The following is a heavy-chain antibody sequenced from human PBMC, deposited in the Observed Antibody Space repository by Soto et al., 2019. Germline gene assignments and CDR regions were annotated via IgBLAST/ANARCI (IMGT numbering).Heavy chain of an antibody. Sequence: EVQLLQSGGGLAQPGTSLRLSCAASGFTFKYYAMTWVRQAPGKGLEWVSTISGSGDKTDYADSVKGRFRVSRDNSKDTLYLQMASLRADDTALYYCARESKWYGGQYVQDWGQGTLVTVSS. CDR2: ISGSGDKT. V-gene: IGHV3-23*01. J-gene: IGHJ1*01. D-gene: IGHD2-8*01. CDR1: GFTFKYYA. CDR3: ARESKWYGGQYVQD.